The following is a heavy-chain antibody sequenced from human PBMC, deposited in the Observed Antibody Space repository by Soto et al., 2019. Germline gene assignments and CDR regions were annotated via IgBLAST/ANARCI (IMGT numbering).Heavy chain of an antibody. CDR3: ARLFYDSSEHFDY. J-gene: IGHJ4*02. CDR2: IYYTGSA. V-gene: IGHV4-39*01. Sequence: SETLSLTCTVSGGSISSSNYYWGWIRQPPGKGLQWIGNIYYTGSAYYNPSLKSRVTISVDTSKNQFSLRLSSVTAADTAAYYCARLFYDSSEHFDYWGQGTLVTVS. D-gene: IGHD3-22*01. CDR1: GGSISSSNYY.